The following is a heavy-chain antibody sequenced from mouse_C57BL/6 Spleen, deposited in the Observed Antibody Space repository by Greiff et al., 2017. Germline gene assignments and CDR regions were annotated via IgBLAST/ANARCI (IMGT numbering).Heavy chain of an antibody. V-gene: IGHV3-6*01. Sequence: VQLQESGPGLVKPSQSLSLTCSVTGYSITSGYYWNWIRQFPGNKLEWMGYISYDGSNNYNPSLKNRISITRDTSKNQFFLKLNSVTTEDTATYYCARDRGDFDVWGTGTTVTVSS. D-gene: IGHD3-1*01. J-gene: IGHJ1*03. CDR2: ISYDGSN. CDR3: ARDRGDFDV. CDR1: GYSITSGYY.